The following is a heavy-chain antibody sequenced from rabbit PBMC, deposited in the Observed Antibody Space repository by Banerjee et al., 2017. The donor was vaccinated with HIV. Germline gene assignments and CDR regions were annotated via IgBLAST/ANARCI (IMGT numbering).Heavy chain of an antibody. CDR3: ARDAAGREDFNL. CDR1: GFSFSSSDY. Sequence: QSLEESGGDLVKPGASLTLTCKASGFSFSSSDYMCWVRQAPGKGLEWIACIAGTSSGFTYSATWAKGRFTCSKTSSTTVTLQVTSLTVADTATYFCARDAAGREDFNLWGPGTLVTVS. J-gene: IGHJ4*01. V-gene: IGHV1S40*01. D-gene: IGHD4-2*01. CDR2: IAGTSSGFT.